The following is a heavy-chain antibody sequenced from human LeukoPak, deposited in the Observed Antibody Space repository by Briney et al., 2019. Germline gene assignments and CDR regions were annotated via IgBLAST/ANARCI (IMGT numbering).Heavy chain of an antibody. Sequence: GGSLGLSCAASEFTFSRYAISWVRQAPGKGLEWVSTISGSGGSTYYADSVKGRFTISRDNSKNTLYLQMNSLRAEDTAVYYCARTRGGLWTGAFDIWGQGTMVTVSS. CDR2: ISGSGGST. V-gene: IGHV3-23*01. CDR1: EFTFSRYA. D-gene: IGHD2-21*01. CDR3: ARTRGGLWTGAFDI. J-gene: IGHJ3*02.